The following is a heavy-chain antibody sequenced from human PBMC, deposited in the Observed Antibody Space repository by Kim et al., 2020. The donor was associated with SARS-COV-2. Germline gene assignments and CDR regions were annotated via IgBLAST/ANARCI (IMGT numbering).Heavy chain of an antibody. D-gene: IGHD1-26*01. V-gene: IGHV3-33*01. J-gene: IGHJ3*02. Sequence: YAAAVKGRFTISRDNTKSTLDQQMNSLRAEDTAVYYCAREWVSGTMAFDIWGQGTMVTVSS. CDR3: AREWVSGTMAFDI.